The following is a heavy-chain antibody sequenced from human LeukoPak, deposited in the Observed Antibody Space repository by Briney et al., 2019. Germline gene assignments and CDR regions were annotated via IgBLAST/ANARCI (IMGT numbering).Heavy chain of an antibody. CDR1: GGTFSSYA. J-gene: IGHJ5*02. CDR2: IIPIFGTA. V-gene: IGHV1-69*13. Sequence: APVKVSCKASGGTFSSYAISWVRQAPGQGLEWMGGIIPIFGTANYAQKFQGRVTITADESTSTAYMELSSLRSEDTAVYYCARGFGYLNWFDPWGQGTLVTVSS. D-gene: IGHD3-10*01. CDR3: ARGFGYLNWFDP.